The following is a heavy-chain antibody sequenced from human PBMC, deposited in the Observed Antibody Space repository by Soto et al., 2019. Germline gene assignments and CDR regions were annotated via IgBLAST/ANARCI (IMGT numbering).Heavy chain of an antibody. V-gene: IGHV3-30-3*01. CDR2: ISYDGSNK. CDR3: ARGGRDSSGWYDAFDI. J-gene: IGHJ3*02. Sequence: GGSLRLSCAASGFTFSSYAMHWVRQAPGKGLEWVAVISYDGSNKYYADSVKGRFTISRDNSKNTLYLQMNSLRAEDTAVYYCARGGRDSSGWYDAFDIWGQGTMVTVS. CDR1: GFTFSSYA. D-gene: IGHD6-19*01.